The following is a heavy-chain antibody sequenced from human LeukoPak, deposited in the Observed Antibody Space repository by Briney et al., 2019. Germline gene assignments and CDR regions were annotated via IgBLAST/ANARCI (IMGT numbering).Heavy chain of an antibody. V-gene: IGHV6-1*01. CDR2: TYYRSKWYN. CDR3: ARDFGTTGWHTFDY. D-gene: IGHD6-19*01. Sequence: KASQTLSLTCVVSGDSVSSKSGAWNWIRQSPSRGLEWLGRTYYRSKWYNDYAESMEGRMTISQDTSKNQYSLHLNSVTPDDTAVYYCARDFGTTGWHTFDYWGQGTLVTVSS. J-gene: IGHJ4*02. CDR1: GDSVSSKSGA.